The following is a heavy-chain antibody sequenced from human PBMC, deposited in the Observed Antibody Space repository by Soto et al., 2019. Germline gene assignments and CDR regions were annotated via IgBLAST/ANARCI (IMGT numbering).Heavy chain of an antibody. Sequence: GESLTISCKGSGYSFTIYWISWVRQMPGKGLEWMGRIDPSDSYTNYSPSFQGHVTISADKSISTAYLQWSSLKASDTAMYYCARLMGDSYALDYWGQGNLVTVSS. J-gene: IGHJ4*02. CDR2: IDPSDSYT. V-gene: IGHV5-10-1*01. CDR3: ARLMGDSYALDY. D-gene: IGHD5-18*01. CDR1: GYSFTIYW.